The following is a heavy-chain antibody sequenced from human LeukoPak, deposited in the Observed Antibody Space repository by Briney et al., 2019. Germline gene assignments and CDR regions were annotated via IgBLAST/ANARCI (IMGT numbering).Heavy chain of an antibody. Sequence: SETLSLTCTVSGGSISYYYWTWLRQPPGKGLEWIGYIYYNGNTNYNPSLTSRVTISVDTSKNQFSLKLSSVTAADTAVYYCARGNSDGYADYWGQGTLVTVSS. CDR3: ARGNSDGYADY. CDR1: GGSISYYY. V-gene: IGHV4-59*08. CDR2: IYYNGNT. J-gene: IGHJ4*02. D-gene: IGHD5-24*01.